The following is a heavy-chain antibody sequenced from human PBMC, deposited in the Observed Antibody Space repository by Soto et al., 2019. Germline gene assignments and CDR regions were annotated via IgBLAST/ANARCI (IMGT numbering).Heavy chain of an antibody. CDR2: IYYSGST. V-gene: IGHV4-39*01. D-gene: IGHD3-3*01. J-gene: IGHJ6*02. CDR3: ARQGGFLEWLLRDDYYGMDV. Sequence: PSETLSLTCTVSGGSISSSSYYWGWIRQPPGKGLEWIGSIYYSGSTYYNPSLKSRVTISVDTSKNQFSLKLSSVTAADTAVYYCARQGGFLEWLLRDDYYGMDVWGQGTTVTVPS. CDR1: GGSISSSSYY.